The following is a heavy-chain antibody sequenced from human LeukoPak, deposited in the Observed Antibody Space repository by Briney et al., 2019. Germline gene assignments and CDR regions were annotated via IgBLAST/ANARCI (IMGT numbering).Heavy chain of an antibody. CDR2: ISWEGDTT. CDR3: TRDTDYGSATNYFDY. V-gene: IGHV3-43*01. D-gene: IGHD3-10*01. CDR1: GFTFYDYA. Sequence: PGGSLRLSCAASGFTFYDYAMHWVRQAPGKGLEWVSLISWEGDTTYYADSVRGRFTISRDNSKNSLYLQMNSLRTEDTAFYYCTRDTDYGSATNYFDYWGQGTLVSVSS. J-gene: IGHJ4*02.